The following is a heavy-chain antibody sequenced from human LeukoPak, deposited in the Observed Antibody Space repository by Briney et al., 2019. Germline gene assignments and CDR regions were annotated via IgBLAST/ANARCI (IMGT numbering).Heavy chain of an antibody. J-gene: IGHJ4*02. Sequence: AASVKVSCKTSGYTFTTYHISSVRQATGQGLEWMGWMNPNSGNTGYAQKFQGGVIISMNTSITTAYMELTSLRSEDTAVYYCARGRGCGWYLYYFDYWGQGTLVTVSP. D-gene: IGHD6-19*01. CDR1: GYTFTTYH. CDR3: ARGRGCGWYLYYFDY. CDR2: MNPNSGNT. V-gene: IGHV1-8*01.